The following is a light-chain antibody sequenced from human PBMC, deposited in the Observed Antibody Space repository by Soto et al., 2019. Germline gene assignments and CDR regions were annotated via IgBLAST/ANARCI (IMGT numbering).Light chain of an antibody. V-gene: IGKV3-15*01. J-gene: IGKJ1*01. CDR1: QRVSSD. CDR2: GAS. CDR3: QQYNNWPPRT. Sequence: EIVLTQSPGTLSLSPGERATLSCRTSQRVSSDFLAWYQQKAGQAPRLLIYGASTRATGIPARFSGSGSGTEFTLTISSLQSEDFAVYYCQQYNNWPPRTFGQGTKVDI.